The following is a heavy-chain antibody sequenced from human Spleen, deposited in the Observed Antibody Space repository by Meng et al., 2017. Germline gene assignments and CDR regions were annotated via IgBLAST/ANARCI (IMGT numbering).Heavy chain of an antibody. Sequence: QWLESGPGLVKSSQTLSLTCTVAGGYISSAGYYWTWIRQHPGKGLEWIGYIYYSGTTYYNPSLKSRVSISVDTSKNQFSLKLYSVTAADTAVYYCARRGGGYKNWFDPWGQGTLVTVSS. D-gene: IGHD3-22*01. CDR3: ARRGGGYKNWFDP. J-gene: IGHJ5*02. V-gene: IGHV4-31*03. CDR1: GGYISSAGYY. CDR2: IYYSGTT.